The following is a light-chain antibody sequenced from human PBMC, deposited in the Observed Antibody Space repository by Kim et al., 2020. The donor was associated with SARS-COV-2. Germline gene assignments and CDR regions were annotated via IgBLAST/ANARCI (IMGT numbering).Light chain of an antibody. CDR3: CSYAGSSDPEV. Sequence: QSALTQPASVSGSPGQSITISCTGTSSDVGGYNFVSWYQQHPGKAPKLMIYEVGKRPSGVSNRFSGSKSGNTASLTISGLQAEDEADYYCCSYAGSSDPEVFGGGTQLTVL. CDR2: EVG. V-gene: IGLV2-23*02. CDR1: SSDVGGYNF. J-gene: IGLJ3*02.